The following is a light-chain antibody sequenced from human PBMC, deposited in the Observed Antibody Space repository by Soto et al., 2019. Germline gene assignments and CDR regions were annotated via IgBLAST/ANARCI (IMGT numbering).Light chain of an antibody. CDR3: AACDDSLSGVL. V-gene: IGLV1-47*01. CDR1: SSNIGSNY. CDR2: RNN. J-gene: IGLJ2*01. Sequence: QSVLTQPPSASGAPGQRVTISCSGSSSNIGSNYVYWYQQLPGTAPKLLIYRNNQRRSGGPDRFSGSKSGTSVSLAISGLRSEDEANYYCAACDDSLSGVLFGGGTKLTVL.